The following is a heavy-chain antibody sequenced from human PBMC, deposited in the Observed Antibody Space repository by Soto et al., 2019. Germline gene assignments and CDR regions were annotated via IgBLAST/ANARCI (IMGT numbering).Heavy chain of an antibody. CDR1: GYTFTSYG. V-gene: IGHV1-18*01. Sequence: ASVKVSCKASGYTFTSYGISWVRQAPGQGLEWMGWISAYNGNTNYAQKLQGRVTMTTDTSTSTAYMELRSLRSDDTAVYYCARVGGEYSGYDFFGWFDPWGQGTLVTVSS. CDR2: ISAYNGNT. CDR3: ARVGGEYSGYDFFGWFDP. D-gene: IGHD5-12*01. J-gene: IGHJ5*02.